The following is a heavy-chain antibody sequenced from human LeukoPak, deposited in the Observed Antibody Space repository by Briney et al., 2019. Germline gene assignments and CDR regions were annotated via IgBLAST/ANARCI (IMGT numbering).Heavy chain of an antibody. Sequence: ASVKVSCKASGYTFTGYYMHWVRQAPGQGLEWMGWINPNSGGTNYAQKFQGRVTMTRDTSISTAYMELSRLRSDDTAVYYCARVPPQYYYDSSGHWGIFDYWGQGTLVTVSS. CDR3: ARVPPQYYYDSSGHWGIFDY. D-gene: IGHD3-22*01. J-gene: IGHJ4*02. CDR1: GYTFTGYY. CDR2: INPNSGGT. V-gene: IGHV1-2*02.